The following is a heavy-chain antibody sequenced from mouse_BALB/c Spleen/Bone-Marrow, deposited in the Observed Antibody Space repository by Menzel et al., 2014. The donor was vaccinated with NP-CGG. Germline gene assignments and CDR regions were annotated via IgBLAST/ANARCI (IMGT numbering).Heavy chain of an antibody. CDR1: GYTFTDYY. J-gene: IGHJ1*01. CDR3: ARRRYDVGYFDV. V-gene: IGHV1-84*02. CDR2: IYPGSGNT. Sequence: QVQLKESGPELVKPGASVKISCKASGYTFTDYYINWVKQRPGQGLELIGWIYPGSGNTKYNEKFKGKATLTVDTSSSTAYMHLSSLTSEDTAVYFCARRRYDVGYFDVWGAGTTVTVSS. D-gene: IGHD2-14*01.